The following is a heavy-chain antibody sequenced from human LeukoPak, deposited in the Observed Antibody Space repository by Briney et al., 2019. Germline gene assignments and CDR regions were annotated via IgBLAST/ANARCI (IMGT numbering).Heavy chain of an antibody. J-gene: IGHJ5*02. CDR1: GGSISSSSYY. CDR2: IYYSGST. CDR3: ARAYSSSWYFNWFDP. V-gene: IGHV4-61*05. Sequence: SSETLSLTCTVSGGSISSSSYYWGWIRQPPGKGLEWIGYIYYSGSTNYNPSLESRVTISVDTSKNQFSLKLSSVTAADTAVYYCARAYSSSWYFNWFDPWGQGTLVTVSS. D-gene: IGHD6-13*01.